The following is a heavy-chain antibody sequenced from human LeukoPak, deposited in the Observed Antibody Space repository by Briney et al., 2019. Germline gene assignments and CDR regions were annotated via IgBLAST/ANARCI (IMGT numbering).Heavy chain of an antibody. CDR2: INQDGSAK. Sequence: TGESLRLSCADSGFLFSNSWMAWVRPAPGRGLEWLANINQDGSAKTCVDSVKGRFTISRDNAKNSLYLQMNSLRAEDTAMYYCARDSGYNAFDYWGQGTLVTVSS. CDR1: GFLFSNSW. D-gene: IGHD5-12*01. J-gene: IGHJ4*02. V-gene: IGHV3-7*05. CDR3: ARDSGYNAFDY.